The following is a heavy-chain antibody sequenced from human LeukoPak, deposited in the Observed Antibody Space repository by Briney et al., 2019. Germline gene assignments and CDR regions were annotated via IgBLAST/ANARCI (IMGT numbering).Heavy chain of an antibody. J-gene: IGHJ3*02. CDR1: GGSITASSYY. CDR2: TSHSGTT. D-gene: IGHD1-7*01. CDR3: AKTTRASIRSAFDI. V-gene: IGHV4-39*01. Sequence: SETLSLTCTVSGGSITASSYYWGWVRQPPGKGLEWIGCTSHSGTTFYSPSLRSRVSISVDTSNSQFSLKLSSMTATDTAVYYCAKTTRASIRSAFDIWGQGTLVTVSS.